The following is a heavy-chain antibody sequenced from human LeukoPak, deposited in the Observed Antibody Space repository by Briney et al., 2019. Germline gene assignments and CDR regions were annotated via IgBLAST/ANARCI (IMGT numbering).Heavy chain of an antibody. CDR3: ACTYCYGSGSYFDY. V-gene: IGHV4-59*01. J-gene: IGHJ4*02. CDR2: IYHSGNT. CDR1: GGSISNYY. Sequence: SETLSLTCTISGGSISNYYWGWIRQPPGKGLEWSGDIYHSGNTNYNPSPKSRVTVSVDTSKDQFSLKLRSVTAADTPGYDYACTYCYGSGSYFDYWDQGTLVTVSS. D-gene: IGHD3-10*01.